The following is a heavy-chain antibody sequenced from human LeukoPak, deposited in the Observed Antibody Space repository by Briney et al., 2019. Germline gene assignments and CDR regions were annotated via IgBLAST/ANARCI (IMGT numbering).Heavy chain of an antibody. Sequence: GGSLRLSCAASGFTFSDYYMSWIRQAPGKGLEWVSDISSSGSTINYADSVKGRVTISRDNAKNSLYLQMNSLRAEDTAVYYCARVMPPSPVGANPFDYWGQGTLVTVSS. J-gene: IGHJ4*02. CDR1: GFTFSDYY. CDR3: ARVMPPSPVGANPFDY. CDR2: ISSSGSTI. D-gene: IGHD1-26*01. V-gene: IGHV3-11*04.